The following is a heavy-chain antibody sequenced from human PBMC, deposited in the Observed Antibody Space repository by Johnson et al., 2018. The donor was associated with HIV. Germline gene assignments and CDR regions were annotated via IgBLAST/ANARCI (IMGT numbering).Heavy chain of an antibody. CDR1: GFAFRSYA. CDR2: ISWKSGSI. V-gene: IGHV3-9*01. Sequence: VQLVESGGGVVQPGGSLRLSCAASGFAFRSYAMHWVRQAPGKGLEWVSGISWKSGSIGYADSVKGRFTISRDNAKNSLYLQMNSLRAEDTALYYCAKDGYSSSWYPYAFDIWGQGTMVTVSS. CDR3: AKDGYSSSWYPYAFDI. D-gene: IGHD6-13*01. J-gene: IGHJ3*02.